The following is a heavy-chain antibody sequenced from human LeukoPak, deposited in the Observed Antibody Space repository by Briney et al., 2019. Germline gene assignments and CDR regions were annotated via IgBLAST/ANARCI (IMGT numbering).Heavy chain of an antibody. J-gene: IGHJ6*02. D-gene: IGHD6-13*01. V-gene: IGHV3-9*01. CDR1: VFTFDDYA. CDR2: ISWKSGSI. Sequence: GGSLRLSCAASVFTFDDYAMPWVRQAPGKGLEWVSGISWKSGSISYAYSVEGRFTISRDNAKNSLYLQMNSLRAEDTALYYCAKDIAGPPYYYYSGMDVWGQGTTVTVPS. CDR3: AKDIAGPPYYYYSGMDV.